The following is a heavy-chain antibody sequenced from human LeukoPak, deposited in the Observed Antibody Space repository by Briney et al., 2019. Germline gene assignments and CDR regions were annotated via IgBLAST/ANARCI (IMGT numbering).Heavy chain of an antibody. J-gene: IGHJ4*02. V-gene: IGHV3-30*04. CDR2: LSNDATNK. D-gene: IGHD2-2*01. CDR1: GLTFNSYA. Sequence: GRSLRLSCAASGLTFNSYAMHWVRQAPGKGLEWVASLSNDATNKYYADSVKGRFTISRDNSKNTLYLQMNSLRAEDTAVYYCAKGFSSLATFFDYWGQGTLVTVSS. CDR3: AKGFSSLATFFDY.